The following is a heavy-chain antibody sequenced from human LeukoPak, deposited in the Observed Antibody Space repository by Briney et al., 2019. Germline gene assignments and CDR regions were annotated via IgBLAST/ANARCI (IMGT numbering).Heavy chain of an antibody. V-gene: IGHV4-59*01. D-gene: IGHD3-22*01. CDR2: IYYSGST. Sequence: SETLSLTCTVSGGSISSYYCSWIRQPPGKGLEWIGYIYYSGSTNYNPSLKSRVTISVDTSKNQFSLKLSSVTAADTAVYYCATDTYYYDSSGYYLGPYAFDIWGQGTMVTVSS. CDR1: GGSISSYY. CDR3: ATDTYYYDSSGYYLGPYAFDI. J-gene: IGHJ3*02.